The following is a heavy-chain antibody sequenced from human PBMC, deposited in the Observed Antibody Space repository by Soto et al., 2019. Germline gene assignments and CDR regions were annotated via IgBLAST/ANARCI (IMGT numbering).Heavy chain of an antibody. Sequence: SVKVSCKASGFTFTSSAMQWVRQARGQRLEWIGWIVAGSGNTNYAQKFQERVTITRDMSTSTAYMELSSLRSEDTAVYYCAAESGGEYDAFDIWGQGTMVTVSS. D-gene: IGHD3-10*01. V-gene: IGHV1-58*02. CDR3: AAESGGEYDAFDI. CDR1: GFTFTSSA. J-gene: IGHJ3*02. CDR2: IVAGSGNT.